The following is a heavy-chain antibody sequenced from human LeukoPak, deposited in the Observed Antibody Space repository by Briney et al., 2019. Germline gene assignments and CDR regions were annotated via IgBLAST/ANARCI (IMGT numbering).Heavy chain of an antibody. J-gene: IGHJ4*02. D-gene: IGHD3-3*01. Sequence: GGSLRLSCAASGFTFSSYAMSWVRQAPGQGLEWVSAISGSGGSTYYADSVKGRFTISRDNSKNTLYLQMNSLRAEDTAVYYCAKGCTIFGVVTCFDYWGQGTLVTVSS. CDR2: ISGSGGST. CDR3: AKGCTIFGVVTCFDY. CDR1: GFTFSSYA. V-gene: IGHV3-23*01.